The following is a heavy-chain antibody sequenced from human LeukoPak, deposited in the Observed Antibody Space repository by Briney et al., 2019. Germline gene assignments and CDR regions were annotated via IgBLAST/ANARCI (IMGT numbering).Heavy chain of an antibody. CDR1: GGSISSGSYN. Sequence: SETLSLTCTVSGGSISSGSYNWGWIRQPPGKGLEWIGSIYYSGSTYYNPSLKSRVTISVDTSKNQFSLKLSSVTAADTAVYYCASPDSRNYYYYMDVWGKGTTVTVSS. J-gene: IGHJ6*03. D-gene: IGHD3-22*01. CDR3: ASPDSRNYYYYMDV. CDR2: IYYSGST. V-gene: IGHV4-39*01.